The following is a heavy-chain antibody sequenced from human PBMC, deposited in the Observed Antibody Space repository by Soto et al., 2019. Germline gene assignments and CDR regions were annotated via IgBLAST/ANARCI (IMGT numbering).Heavy chain of an antibody. Sequence: EVQLVESGGGLVQPGRSLTLSCTTSGFTFGDYAMSWFRQAPGKGLEWVGFIRSKAYGETTEYAASVKGRFTFSRDDSKNIAYLQMNSLKIVDTAVYYCTRGREWELLLSHYWGQGALVTVSS. CDR1: GFTFGDYA. CDR2: IRSKAYGETT. J-gene: IGHJ4*02. V-gene: IGHV3-49*03. D-gene: IGHD1-26*01. CDR3: TRGREWELLLSHY.